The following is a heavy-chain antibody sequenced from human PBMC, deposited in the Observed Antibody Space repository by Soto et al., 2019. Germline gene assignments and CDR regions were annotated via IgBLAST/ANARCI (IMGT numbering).Heavy chain of an antibody. CDR2: ISGSGGST. CDR3: AKAKSSTVINWFDP. D-gene: IGHD4-4*01. J-gene: IGHJ5*02. CDR1: GFTFSSYA. V-gene: IGHV3-23*01. Sequence: GGSLRLSCAASGFTFSSYAMTWVRQAPGKGLEWVSAISGSGGSTYYADSVKGRFTISRDNSKNTLYLQMNSLRAEDTAVYYCAKAKSSTVINWFDPWGQGTLVTVSS.